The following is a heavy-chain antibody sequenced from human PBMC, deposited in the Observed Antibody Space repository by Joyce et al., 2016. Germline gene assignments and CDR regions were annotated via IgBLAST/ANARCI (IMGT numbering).Heavy chain of an antibody. CDR2: IKSKTSGETT. CDR3: AADVAEVGFGELDH. CDR1: GFTFNVAW. Sequence: EVQVAEYGGGLVKPGGSLGLSCAASGFTFNVAWMTWVRQAPGKGLEWVGRIKSKTSGETTEYAAPVKGRFTISRDDSKNTVSLQMNGLRTEDTAVYFCAADVAEVGFGELDHWGQGTLVTVSS. V-gene: IGHV3-15*01. J-gene: IGHJ4*02. D-gene: IGHD3-10*01.